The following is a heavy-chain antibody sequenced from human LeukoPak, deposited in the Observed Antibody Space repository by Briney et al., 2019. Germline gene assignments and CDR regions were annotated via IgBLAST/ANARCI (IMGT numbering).Heavy chain of an antibody. Sequence: ASVKVSCKASGGTFSSYAISWVRQAPGQGLEWMGWISAYNGNTNYAQKLQGRVTMTTDTSTSTAYMELRSLRSDDTAVYYCARARRPYCSSTSCHPAFDIWGQGTMVTVSS. V-gene: IGHV1-18*01. CDR3: ARARRPYCSSTSCHPAFDI. J-gene: IGHJ3*02. CDR1: GGTFSSYA. CDR2: ISAYNGNT. D-gene: IGHD2-2*01.